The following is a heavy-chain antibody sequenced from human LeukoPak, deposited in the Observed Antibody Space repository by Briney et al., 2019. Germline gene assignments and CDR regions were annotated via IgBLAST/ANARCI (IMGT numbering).Heavy chain of an antibody. V-gene: IGHV3-15*01. Sequence: AGSLSLSCAASGFSFSKAWMSWVRQAPGKGLEWVARIKSKADGATADYITPVKGRFTISRDDSKNTMYLQMNSLKTEDTAVYYCTTDYFCGQGTMVTVSS. J-gene: IGHJ4*03. CDR3: TTDYF. CDR1: GFSFSKAW. CDR2: IKSKADGATA.